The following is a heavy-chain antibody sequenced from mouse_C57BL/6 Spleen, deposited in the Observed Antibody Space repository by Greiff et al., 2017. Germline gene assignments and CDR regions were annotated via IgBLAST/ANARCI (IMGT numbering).Heavy chain of an antibody. D-gene: IGHD1-1*01. CDR2: INPSTGGT. CDR1: GYSFTGYY. V-gene: IGHV1-42*01. Sequence: VQLKQSGPELVKPGASVKISCKASGYSFTGYYMNWMKQSPEKSLEWIGEINPSTGGTTYNQKFKAKATLTVDKSSSTAYMQLKSLTSEDSAVYYCAKPHYYGSSYGFAYWGQGTLVTVSA. J-gene: IGHJ3*01. CDR3: AKPHYYGSSYGFAY.